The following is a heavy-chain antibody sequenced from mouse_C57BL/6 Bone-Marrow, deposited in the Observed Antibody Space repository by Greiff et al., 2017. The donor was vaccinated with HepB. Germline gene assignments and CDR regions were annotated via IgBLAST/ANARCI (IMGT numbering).Heavy chain of an antibody. Sequence: QVQLQQSGAELVKPGASVKLSCKASGYTFTSYWMHWVKQRPGQGLEWIGMIHPNSGSTNYNEKFKSKATLTVDKSSSTAYMQLSSLTSEDSAVYYCARYYGSSYYFDYWGQGTTLTVSS. CDR3: ARYYGSSYYFDY. D-gene: IGHD1-1*01. CDR1: GYTFTSYW. V-gene: IGHV1-64*01. J-gene: IGHJ2*01. CDR2: IHPNSGST.